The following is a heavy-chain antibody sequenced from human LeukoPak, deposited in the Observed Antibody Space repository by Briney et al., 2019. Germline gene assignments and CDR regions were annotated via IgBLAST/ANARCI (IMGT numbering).Heavy chain of an antibody. CDR1: GYTLTELS. Sequence: ASVKVSCKVSGYTLTELSMHWVRQAPGKGLEWMGGFDPEDGETIYAQKFQGRVTMTEDTSTDTAYMELSSLRSEDTAVYYCATGLYYDILTGTGPVDYWGQGTLVTVSS. CDR3: ATGLYYDILTGTGPVDY. CDR2: FDPEDGET. J-gene: IGHJ4*02. V-gene: IGHV1-24*01. D-gene: IGHD3-9*01.